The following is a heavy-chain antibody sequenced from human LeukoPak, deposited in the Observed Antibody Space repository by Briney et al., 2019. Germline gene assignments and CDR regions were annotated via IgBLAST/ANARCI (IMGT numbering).Heavy chain of an antibody. CDR2: INPSGGST. CDR1: GYTFTSYY. D-gene: IGHD5-18*01. Sequence: ASVKVSCKASGYTFTSYYMHWVRQAPGQGLEWMGIINPSGGSTSYAQKFQGRVTMTRDTSTGTVYMELSSLRSEDTAVYYCAREGTGDTAMARFDYWGQGTLVTVSS. CDR3: AREGTGDTAMARFDY. J-gene: IGHJ4*02. V-gene: IGHV1-46*01.